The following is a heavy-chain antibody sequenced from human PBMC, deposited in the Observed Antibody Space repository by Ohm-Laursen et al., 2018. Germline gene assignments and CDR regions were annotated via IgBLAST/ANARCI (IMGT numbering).Heavy chain of an antibody. D-gene: IGHD1-1*01. CDR2: IYYTGST. CDR1: GGSISSTSYY. CDR3: ARKTDWNHYYFDY. V-gene: IGHV4-39*01. Sequence: SDTLSLTCTVSGGSISSTSYYWGWIRQPPGKGLEWIGSIYYTGSTYFNPSLQSRVTISVDPSKNQFSLNLSSVTAADTAMYYCARKTDWNHYYFDYWGQGTLVTVSS. J-gene: IGHJ4*02.